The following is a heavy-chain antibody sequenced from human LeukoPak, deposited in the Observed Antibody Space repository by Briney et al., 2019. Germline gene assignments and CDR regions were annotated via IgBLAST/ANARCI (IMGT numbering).Heavy chain of an antibody. J-gene: IGHJ6*03. CDR1: GYSFTSYW. V-gene: IGHV5-51*01. Sequence: GESLKISCKGSGYSFTSYWIGWVRQMPGKGLEGMGIIYPGDSDTRYSPSFQGQVTLSADKSISPAYLQWSSLKASDTAMYYCARLGSSGRYIVYYMDVWGKGTTVTVSS. CDR3: ARLGSSGRYIVYYMDV. CDR2: IYPGDSDT. D-gene: IGHD6-19*01.